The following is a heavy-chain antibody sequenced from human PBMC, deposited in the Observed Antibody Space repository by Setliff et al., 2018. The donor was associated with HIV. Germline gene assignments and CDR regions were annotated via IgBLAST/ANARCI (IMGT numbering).Heavy chain of an antibody. CDR1: GGSMMNAY. CDR2: VYTTGGT. CDR3: AREFWSASSGSFGP. V-gene: IGHV4-4*07. Sequence: AETLSLTCTVSGGSMMNAYWTWIRQPAGKGLEWIGRVYTTGGTNYNPSCKRPLTVSLDMSKNQFSLKLGSMTAADTGVYYCAREFWSASSGSFGPWGPGILVTVSS. D-gene: IGHD3-22*01. J-gene: IGHJ5*02.